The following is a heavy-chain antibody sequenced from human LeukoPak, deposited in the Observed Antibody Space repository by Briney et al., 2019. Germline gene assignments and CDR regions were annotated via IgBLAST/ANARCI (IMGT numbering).Heavy chain of an antibody. J-gene: IGHJ4*02. D-gene: IGHD4-17*01. V-gene: IGHV4-31*03. CDR2: IYYSGST. CDR1: GGSISSGGYY. CDR3: ARDARNDYGDYVPFDY. Sequence: SETLSLTCTVSGGSISSGGYYWSWIRQHPGKGLEWIGYIYYSGSTYYNPSLKSRVTISVDTSKNQFSLKLSSVTAADTAVYYCARDARNDYGDYVPFDYWGQGTPVTVSS.